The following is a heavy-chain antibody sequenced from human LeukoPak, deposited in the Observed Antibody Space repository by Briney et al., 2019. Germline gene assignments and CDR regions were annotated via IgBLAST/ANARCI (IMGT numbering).Heavy chain of an antibody. D-gene: IGHD6-6*01. Sequence: ASVKLCCKGSGYGFTSYGISWVRQAHGQGLEWMGWISAYNGNTNYAQKFQGRVTMTTDTSTSTAYMELRSMRSDDTAVYYCAREEYSSSSYYYYMDVWGKGTTVTVSS. CDR1: GYGFTSYG. CDR2: ISAYNGNT. J-gene: IGHJ6*03. CDR3: AREEYSSSSYYYYMDV. V-gene: IGHV1-18*01.